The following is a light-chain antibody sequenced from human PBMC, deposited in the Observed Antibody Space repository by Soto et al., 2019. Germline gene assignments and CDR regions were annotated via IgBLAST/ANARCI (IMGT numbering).Light chain of an antibody. Sequence: EIVLTQSPGTLSLSPGERATLSCRASQSISSTYLAWYRQKPGQAPRLLICAASSRATGIPDRFSGSGSGTDFTLTISRLEPEDFAVYYCQQYYASSWTFGQGTRVEIK. CDR2: AAS. V-gene: IGKV3-20*01. CDR3: QQYYASSWT. CDR1: QSISSTY. J-gene: IGKJ1*01.